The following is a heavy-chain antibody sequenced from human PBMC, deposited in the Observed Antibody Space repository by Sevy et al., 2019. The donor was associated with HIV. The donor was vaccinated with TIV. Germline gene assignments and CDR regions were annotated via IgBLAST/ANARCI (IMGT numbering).Heavy chain of an antibody. J-gene: IGHJ6*02. CDR3: AREGSGYNLGTYYYYGMDV. D-gene: IGHD5-12*01. Sequence: SETLSLTCTVSGGSVSSGSYYWSWIRQPPGKGLEWIGYIYYSGSTNYNPSLKSRVIISVDTSKNQFSLKLSSVTAADTAVYYCAREGSGYNLGTYYYYGMDVWGQGTTVTVSS. CDR2: IYYSGST. V-gene: IGHV4-61*01. CDR1: GGSVSSGSYY.